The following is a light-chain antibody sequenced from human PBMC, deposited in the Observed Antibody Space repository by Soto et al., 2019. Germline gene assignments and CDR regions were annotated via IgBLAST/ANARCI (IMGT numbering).Light chain of an antibody. J-gene: IGKJ4*01. V-gene: IGKV3-11*01. CDR3: QNRNRWPLA. CDR2: DAS. CDR1: QSIRSY. Sequence: EILLTQSPATTSKSPGPRATISCXASQSIRSYLAWYQHRPGKAPRLLIYDASNRDSGISARFSGSGSGTEFTLTISSLEPEDFAVYYCQNRNRWPLAFGGGTKV.